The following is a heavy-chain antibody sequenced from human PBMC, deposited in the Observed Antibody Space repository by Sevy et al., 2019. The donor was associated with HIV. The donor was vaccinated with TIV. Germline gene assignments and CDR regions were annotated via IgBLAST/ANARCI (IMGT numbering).Heavy chain of an antibody. J-gene: IGHJ4*02. CDR1: GFTFSSYS. D-gene: IGHD6-19*01. V-gene: IGHV3-21*01. CDR2: ISSSSSYI. Sequence: GGSLRLSCAASGFTFSSYSMNWVRQAPGKGLEWVSSISSSSSYIYYADSVKGRFTISRDNAKNSLYLQINSLRAEDTAVYYCAREHSSGIYYFDYWGQGTLVTVSS. CDR3: AREHSSGIYYFDY.